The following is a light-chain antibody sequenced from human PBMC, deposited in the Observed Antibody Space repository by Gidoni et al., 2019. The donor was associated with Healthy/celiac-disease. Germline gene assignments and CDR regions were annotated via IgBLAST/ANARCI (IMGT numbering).Light chain of an antibody. J-gene: IGKJ2*01. CDR1: QSISSW. CDR3: QQYNSYRYT. CDR2: KAS. V-gene: IGKV1-5*03. Sequence: DIQMTQSPSTLSASVGDRVTITCRASQSISSWLAWYQQKPGKAPKLLIYKASSLESGVPSRFSGSGSGTEFTLTISSLQPDDFATYYCQQYNSYRYTFGQXTKLEIK.